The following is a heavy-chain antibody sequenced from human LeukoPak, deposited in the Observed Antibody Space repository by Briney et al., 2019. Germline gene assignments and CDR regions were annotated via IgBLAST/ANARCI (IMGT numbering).Heavy chain of an antibody. CDR1: GYTFTSYD. Sequence: ASVKVSCKASGYTFTSYDINWVRQATGQGLEWMGLINPTGGSTGYAQKFQGRVTMTRDMSTSTDYMELSSLRSEDTAIYYCARDNSAGDNAWWFDPWGQGTLVTVSS. D-gene: IGHD1-26*01. J-gene: IGHJ5*02. CDR2: INPTGGST. V-gene: IGHV1-46*01. CDR3: ARDNSAGDNAWWFDP.